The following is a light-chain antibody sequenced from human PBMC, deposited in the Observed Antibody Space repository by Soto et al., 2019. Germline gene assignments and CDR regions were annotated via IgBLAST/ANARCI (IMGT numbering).Light chain of an antibody. Sequence: QSALTQPPSASGSPGQSVTISCPGTSSDVGGYNYVAWYQQHPGKVPKLMIYEVSKRPSGVPARFSGSKSGNTASLTVSGLQAEDEADYYCSSYAGSNNVIFGGGTKVPV. CDR1: SSDVGGYNY. J-gene: IGLJ2*01. CDR3: SSYAGSNNVI. V-gene: IGLV2-8*01. CDR2: EVS.